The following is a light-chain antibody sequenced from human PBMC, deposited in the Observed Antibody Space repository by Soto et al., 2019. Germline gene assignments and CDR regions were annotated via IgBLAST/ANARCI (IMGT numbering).Light chain of an antibody. CDR2: DAS. CDR1: QGVSGSS. J-gene: IGKJ4*01. V-gene: IGKV3-20*01. CDR3: QQYGSSPLT. Sequence: VLTQSPGTLSLSPGGRATPSCRASQGVSGSSLAWYQQKPGQAPRLLIYDASSRATGIPERFSGSGSGTDFTLTIGRLEPEDFAVYYCQQYGSSPLTFGGGTKVDIK.